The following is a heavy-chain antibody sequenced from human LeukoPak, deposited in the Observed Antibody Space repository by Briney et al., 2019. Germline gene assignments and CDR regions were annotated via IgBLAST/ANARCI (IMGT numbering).Heavy chain of an antibody. CDR1: GFTFNSYE. Sequence: GGSLRLSCAASGFTFNSYEMNWVPHAPGKGLEGGSYISSSGSTIYYADSVKGRYPISRDNAKKSLYLQMNTLSDEDTAVYYGARGYNGGWTMGSYWGQGTRVTVSS. CDR3: ARGYNGGWTMGSY. J-gene: IGHJ4*02. CDR2: ISSSGSTI. D-gene: IGHD6-19*01. V-gene: IGHV3-48*03.